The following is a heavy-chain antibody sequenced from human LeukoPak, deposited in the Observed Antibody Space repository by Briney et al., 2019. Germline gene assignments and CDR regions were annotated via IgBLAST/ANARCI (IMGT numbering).Heavy chain of an antibody. V-gene: IGHV4-34*01. CDR3: ARRLGYSSSWYRGDWFDP. CDR2: INHSGST. CDR1: GGSISSYY. Sequence: SETLSLTCTVSGGSISSYYWSWIRQPPGKGLEWIGEINHSGSTNYNPSLKSRVTISVDTSKNQFSLKLSSVTAADTAVYYCARRLGYSSSWYRGDWFDPWGQGTLVTVSS. J-gene: IGHJ5*02. D-gene: IGHD6-13*01.